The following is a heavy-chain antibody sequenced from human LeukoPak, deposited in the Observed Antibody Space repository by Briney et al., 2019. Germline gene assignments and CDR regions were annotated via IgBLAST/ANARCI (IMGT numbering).Heavy chain of an antibody. Sequence: GGSLRLSCAASGFTFSSYAMSWVGQAPGKGLEWVSAISGSGGSTYYADSVKGRFTISRDNSKNTLYLQMNSLRAEDTAVYYCAKRSYGSGSYYNNPPYYFDYWGQGTLVTVSS. V-gene: IGHV3-23*01. CDR1: GFTFSSYA. D-gene: IGHD3-10*01. J-gene: IGHJ4*02. CDR2: ISGSGGST. CDR3: AKRSYGSGSYYNNPPYYFDY.